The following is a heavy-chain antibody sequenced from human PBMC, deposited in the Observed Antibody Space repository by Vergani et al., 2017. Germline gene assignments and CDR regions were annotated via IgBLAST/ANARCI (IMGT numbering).Heavy chain of an antibody. CDR2: IIPIFGTA. Sequence: QVQLVQSGAEVKKPGSSVKVSCKASGGTFSSYAISWVRQAPGQGLEWMGGIIPIFGTANYAQKFQGRVTITADESTSTAYMELSSLRSEDTAVYYCARVSEPYCGSDCESPLYYFDYWGQGTLVTVSS. CDR3: ARVSEPYCGSDCESPLYYFDY. V-gene: IGHV1-69*01. CDR1: GGTFSSYA. D-gene: IGHD2-21*02. J-gene: IGHJ4*02.